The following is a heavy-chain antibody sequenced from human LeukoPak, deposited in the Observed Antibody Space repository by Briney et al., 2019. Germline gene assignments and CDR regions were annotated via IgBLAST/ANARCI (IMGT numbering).Heavy chain of an antibody. CDR2: IYYSGGT. CDR3: ARRVAVTGIYCFDH. Sequence: KPSETLSLTCTVPGGSVSSGNYYWSWIRQPPGKGLEWIGYIYYSGGTNYNPSLKSRVTISADTSNNQVSLRLTSVTAADTAVYYCARRVAVTGIYCFDHWGQGTPVTVSS. CDR1: GGSVSSGNYY. D-gene: IGHD6-19*01. J-gene: IGHJ4*02. V-gene: IGHV4-61*01.